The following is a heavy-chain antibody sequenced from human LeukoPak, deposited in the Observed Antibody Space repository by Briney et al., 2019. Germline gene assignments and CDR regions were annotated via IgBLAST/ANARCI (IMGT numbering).Heavy chain of an antibody. CDR1: GGTFSSYA. J-gene: IGHJ6*02. CDR2: IIPIFGTA. Sequence: SVKVSCKASGGTFSSYAISWVRQAPGQGLEWMGGIIPIFGTANYAQKFQGRVTITADESTSTAYMELSSLRSEDTAVHYCASGCSGGSCYPYYYYYYGMDVWGQGTTVTVSS. V-gene: IGHV1-69*13. CDR3: ASGCSGGSCYPYYYYYYGMDV. D-gene: IGHD2-15*01.